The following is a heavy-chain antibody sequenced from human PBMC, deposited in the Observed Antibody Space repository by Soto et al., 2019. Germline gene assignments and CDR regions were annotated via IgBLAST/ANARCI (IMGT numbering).Heavy chain of an antibody. V-gene: IGHV4-59*01. Sequence: SETLSLTCTVSGGSISRYYWSWIRQSPGKGLEWIGYVFYSGSSNYNPSLKSRVTISVDTSKNQFSLKLRSVTAADTSVYYCARGRNDLLTGHYYFDYWGQGTLVTLSS. CDR1: GGSISRYY. CDR3: ARGRNDLLTGHYYFDY. D-gene: IGHD3-9*01. J-gene: IGHJ4*02. CDR2: VFYSGSS.